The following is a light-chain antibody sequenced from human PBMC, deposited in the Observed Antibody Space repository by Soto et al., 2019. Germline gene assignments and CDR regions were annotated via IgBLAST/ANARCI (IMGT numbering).Light chain of an antibody. V-gene: IGKV3-15*01. CDR2: GAS. J-gene: IGKJ1*01. CDR3: QQRTDRPPWT. Sequence: EIVMTQSPATLSVSPGERATLSCRASQSVSTNLAWYQQKPGQAPRLLIYGASTRATGIPARFSDSGSETEFTLTISSLESEDFAVYYCQQRTDRPPWTFGQGTKVDIK. CDR1: QSVSTN.